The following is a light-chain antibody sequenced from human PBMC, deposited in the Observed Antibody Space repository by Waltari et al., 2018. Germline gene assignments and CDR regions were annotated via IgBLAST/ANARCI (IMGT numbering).Light chain of an antibody. CDR3: QQRSNWLFT. Sequence: EIVLTQSPATLSLSPGERATLSCRASQSVSHYLAWFQQKPGQAPRLLIYEASRRATGIQTRFSGSGSATDFTLTISSLEPEDFAVYYCQQRSNWLFTFGPGTKVEIK. CDR2: EAS. V-gene: IGKV3-11*01. CDR1: QSVSHY. J-gene: IGKJ3*01.